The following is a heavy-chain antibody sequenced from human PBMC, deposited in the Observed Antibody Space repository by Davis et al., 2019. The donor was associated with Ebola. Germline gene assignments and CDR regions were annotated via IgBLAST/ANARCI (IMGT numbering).Heavy chain of an antibody. Sequence: SETLSLTCTVSGGSISSYYWSWIRQPPGKGLEWIGYIYYSGSTNYNPSLKSRVTISVDTSKNQFSLKVRSVSAADTAVYYCARGKGETYYYYGMDVWGQGTTVTVSS. D-gene: IGHD3-16*01. V-gene: IGHV4-59*08. J-gene: IGHJ6*02. CDR2: IYYSGST. CDR3: ARGKGETYYYYGMDV. CDR1: GGSISSYY.